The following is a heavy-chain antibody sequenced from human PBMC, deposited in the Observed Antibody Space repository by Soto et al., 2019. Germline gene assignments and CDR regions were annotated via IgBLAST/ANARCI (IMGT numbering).Heavy chain of an antibody. Sequence: SPTLSLTCAISGDSVSSNSAAWNWIRPSPSRGLEWLGRTYYRSKWYNDYAVSVKSRITINPDTSKNQFSLQLNSVTPEDTAVYYCARDPERRAPHDYYYYGMDVWGQGTTVTVSS. D-gene: IGHD1-1*01. J-gene: IGHJ6*02. V-gene: IGHV6-1*01. CDR3: ARDPERRAPHDYYYYGMDV. CDR1: GDSVSSNSAA. CDR2: TYYRSKWYN.